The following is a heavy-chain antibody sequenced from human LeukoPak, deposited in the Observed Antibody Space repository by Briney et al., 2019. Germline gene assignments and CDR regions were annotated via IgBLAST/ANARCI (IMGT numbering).Heavy chain of an antibody. J-gene: IGHJ6*02. CDR3: ARDPMIVVVSRGDYGMDV. D-gene: IGHD3-22*01. V-gene: IGHV1-18*01. CDR1: GYTFTSYG. Sequence: ASVKVSCKASGYTFTSYGISWVRQAPGQGLEWIGWISAYNGNTNYAQKLQGRVTMTTDTSTSTAYMELRSLRSDDTAVYYCARDPMIVVVSRGDYGMDVWGQGTTVTVSS. CDR2: ISAYNGNT.